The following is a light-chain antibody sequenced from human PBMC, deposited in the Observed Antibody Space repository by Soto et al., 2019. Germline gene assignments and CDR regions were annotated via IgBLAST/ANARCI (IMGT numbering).Light chain of an antibody. CDR2: DAS. V-gene: IGKV1-5*01. CDR1: QSVSSY. J-gene: IGKJ1*01. CDR3: QQYNSSPTWT. Sequence: DIHMTQSRSSLSASVGDRVTITCRASQSVSSYLNWYQQKPGKAPKLLIYDASSLESGVPSRFSGSGSGTEFTLTISSLQPDDFATYYCQQYNSSPTWTFGQGTKVDI.